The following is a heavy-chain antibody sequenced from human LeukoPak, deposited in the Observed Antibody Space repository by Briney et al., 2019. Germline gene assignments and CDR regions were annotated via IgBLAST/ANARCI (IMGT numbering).Heavy chain of an antibody. CDR3: ARDQGRFGSYAAILDY. CDR2: IWYDGRNK. CDR1: GFTFSTDG. J-gene: IGHJ4*02. V-gene: IGHV3-33*01. Sequence: GGSLRLSCAPSGFTFSTDGMHWVRQAPGKGLEWVAVIWYDGRNKYYADSVKGQVTISRDNSKNTLYLQMNSLRAEDTAVYYCARDQGRFGSYAAILDYWGQGTLVTVSS. D-gene: IGHD1-26*01.